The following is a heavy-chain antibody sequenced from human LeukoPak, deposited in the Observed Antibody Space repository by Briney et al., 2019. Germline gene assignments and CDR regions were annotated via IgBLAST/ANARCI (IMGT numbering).Heavy chain of an antibody. J-gene: IGHJ4*02. Sequence: SGGSLRLSCAASGFSFSSYSMNWVRQAPGKGLEWLSYISGSGSTIYYADSVKGRFTIYRDNAKKSLYLQMNSLRAEDTAFYYCVRDAYYDYVWGSFRPLSFDYWGQGTLVTVSS. CDR1: GFSFSSYS. CDR2: ISGSGSTI. CDR3: VRDAYYDYVWGSFRPLSFDY. V-gene: IGHV3-48*04. D-gene: IGHD3-16*02.